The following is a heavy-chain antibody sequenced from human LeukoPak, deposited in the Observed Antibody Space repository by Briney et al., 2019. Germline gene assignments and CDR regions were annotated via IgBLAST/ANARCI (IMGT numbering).Heavy chain of an antibody. J-gene: IGHJ5*02. CDR2: ISGSGTI. D-gene: IGHD3-10*01. CDR1: GGSINSY. Sequence: SETLSLTCTVSGGSINSYWSWIRQPAGKGLEWIGRISGSGTITYNPALQSRLSISIDTSKNQFSLKLMSVTAADTAVYYCARVYGSGGNADWFDPWGQGTLVTVSS. CDR3: ARVYGSGGNADWFDP. V-gene: IGHV4-4*07.